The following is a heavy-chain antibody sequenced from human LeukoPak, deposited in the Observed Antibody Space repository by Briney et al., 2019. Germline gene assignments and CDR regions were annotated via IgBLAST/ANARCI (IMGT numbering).Heavy chain of an antibody. V-gene: IGHV1-3*01. CDR3: ATDAAYCGGDCSNPAYYFDY. J-gene: IGHJ4*02. Sequence: ASVKVSCKASGYTFTSHSMHWVRQAPGQRLEWMGWINAGNGNTKYSQKFQGRVTITRDTSASTAYMELSSLRSEDTAVYYCATDAAYCGGDCSNPAYYFDYWGQGTLVTVSS. CDR2: INAGNGNT. CDR1: GYTFTSHS. D-gene: IGHD2-21*02.